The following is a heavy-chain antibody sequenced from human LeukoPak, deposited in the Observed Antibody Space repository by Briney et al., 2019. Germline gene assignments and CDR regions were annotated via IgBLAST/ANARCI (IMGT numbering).Heavy chain of an antibody. CDR2: ISGSGGST. D-gene: IGHD3-22*01. Sequence: GGSLRLSCAASGFTFTNYAMSWVRQAPGKELEWVSVISGSGGSTYYADSVKGRFTISRDNSKNTLYLQMNSLRAEDTAVYYCAKRGYDSSGYYGYFDYWGQGILVTVSS. CDR1: GFTFTNYA. J-gene: IGHJ4*02. CDR3: AKRGYDSSGYYGYFDY. V-gene: IGHV3-23*01.